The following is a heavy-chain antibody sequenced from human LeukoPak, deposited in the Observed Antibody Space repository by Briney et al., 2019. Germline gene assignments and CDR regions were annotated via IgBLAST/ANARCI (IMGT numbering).Heavy chain of an antibody. D-gene: IGHD5-24*01. CDR3: ARERWLQPDY. J-gene: IGHJ4*02. CDR2: INGAGSGK. Sequence: PGGSLRLSCAASGFTFSSYSMNWVRQAPGKGLEWVANINGAGSGKDYVDFVKGRFTISRDNAKDSLSLQMNSLRVEDTAVYYCARERWLQPDYWGQGILVTVSS. CDR1: GFTFSSYS. V-gene: IGHV3-7*01.